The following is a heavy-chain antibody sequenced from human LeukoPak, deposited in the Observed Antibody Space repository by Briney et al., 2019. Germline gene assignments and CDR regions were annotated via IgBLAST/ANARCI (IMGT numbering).Heavy chain of an antibody. J-gene: IGHJ2*01. CDR2: ISGSGGST. CDR3: AKDPQLVIFADWYFDL. D-gene: IGHD6-13*01. V-gene: IGHV3-23*01. Sequence: PGGSLRLSCAASGFTFSSYAMSWVRQAPGKGLEWVSAISGSGGSTYYADSVKGRFTISRDNSKNTLYLQMNSLRAEDTAVYYCAKDPQLVIFADWYFDLWGRGTLVTVSS. CDR1: GFTFSSYA.